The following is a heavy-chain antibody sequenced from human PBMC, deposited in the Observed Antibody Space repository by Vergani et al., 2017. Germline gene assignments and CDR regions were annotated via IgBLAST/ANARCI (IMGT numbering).Heavy chain of an antibody. J-gene: IGHJ4*02. D-gene: IGHD3-16*01. CDR1: GFTFGDYA. V-gene: IGHV3-49*03. CDR2: IRSKAYGGTT. Sequence: EVQLVESGGGLVQPGRSLRLSCTASGFTFGDYAMSWFRQAPGKGLEWVGFIRSKAYGGTTEYAASVKGRFTISRDDSKSIAYLQMSSLKAEDTAVYYCTRDRGDDSYAYCDYWGQGTLVTVSP. CDR3: TRDRGDDSYAYCDY.